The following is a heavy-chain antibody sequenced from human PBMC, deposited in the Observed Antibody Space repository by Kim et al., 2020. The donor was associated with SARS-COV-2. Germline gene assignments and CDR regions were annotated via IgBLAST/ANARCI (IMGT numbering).Heavy chain of an antibody. D-gene: IGHD5-18*01. J-gene: IGHJ4*02. CDR2: ISSSSGCI. V-gene: IGHV3-21*01. CDR1: GFTFSSYS. Sequence: GGSLRLSCAASGFTFSSYSMNWVRQAPGKGLEWVSAISSSSGCIYYADSVKGRFTISRDNAKNSLYLQMNSLRAEDTAVYYCARDSSFAPYTAMVTGRYWGQGTLVTVSS. CDR3: ARDSSFAPYTAMVTGRY.